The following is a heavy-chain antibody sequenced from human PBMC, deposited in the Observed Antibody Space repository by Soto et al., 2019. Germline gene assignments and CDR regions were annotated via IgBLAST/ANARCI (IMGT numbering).Heavy chain of an antibody. CDR3: ARDRNYPRDQFDN. D-gene: IGHD1-7*01. CDR2: IGGDGSK. Sequence: GGSLRLSCVGSGFTFSSYAMSRVRQAPGRGPEWVSAIGGDGSKWYADSVRGRFTISRDNSKNTVYVQMNSLRAEDTAIYYCARDRNYPRDQFDNWGQGILVTVSS. V-gene: IGHV3-23*01. J-gene: IGHJ4*02. CDR1: GFTFSSYA.